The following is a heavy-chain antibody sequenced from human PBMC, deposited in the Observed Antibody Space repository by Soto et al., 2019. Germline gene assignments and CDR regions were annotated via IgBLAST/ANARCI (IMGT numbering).Heavy chain of an antibody. CDR2: ISSSGSTI. D-gene: IGHD2-2*02. V-gene: IGHV3-11*01. J-gene: IGHJ4*02. Sequence: PXVCLRLSCAACGFTFSDYYMSWIRQAPGKGLEWVSYISSSGSTIYYADSVKGRFTISRDNAKNSLYLQMNSLRAEDTAVYYCARDTSIPEIVVPDAIGGEYFDYWGQRTLVTVSS. CDR3: ARDTSIPEIVVPDAIGGEYFDY. CDR1: GFTFSDYY.